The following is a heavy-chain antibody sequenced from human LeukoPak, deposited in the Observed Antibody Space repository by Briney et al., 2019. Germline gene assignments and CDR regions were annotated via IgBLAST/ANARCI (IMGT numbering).Heavy chain of an antibody. CDR3: ARDRFGDYYDSSGYNWFDP. D-gene: IGHD3-22*01. J-gene: IGHJ5*02. V-gene: IGHV3-21*01. CDR2: ISSSSSYI. Sequence: GGALRLSCAASGFTFSSYSMNWVRQAPGKGLEWVSSISSSSSYIYYADSVKGRFTISRDNAKNSLYRQMTSLRAEDTAVYYCARDRFGDYYDSSGYNWFDPWGQGTLVTASS. CDR1: GFTFSSYS.